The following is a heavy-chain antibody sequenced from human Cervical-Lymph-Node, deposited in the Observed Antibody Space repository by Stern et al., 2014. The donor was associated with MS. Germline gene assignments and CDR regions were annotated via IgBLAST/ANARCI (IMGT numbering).Heavy chain of an antibody. V-gene: IGHV3-72*01. J-gene: IGHJ4*02. CDR1: GFSFSDFY. CDR2: SRNKAKSYTT. Sequence: EVHLVESGGGLVQPGGSLRLSCAASGFSFSDFYMDWVRQAPGQGLEWVGRSRNKAKSYTTDYAASVKGRFTISRDDSKNSLYLQMNSLKTEDTAVYYCSRDSSGDYWGPGTLVTVSS. CDR3: SRDSSGDY.